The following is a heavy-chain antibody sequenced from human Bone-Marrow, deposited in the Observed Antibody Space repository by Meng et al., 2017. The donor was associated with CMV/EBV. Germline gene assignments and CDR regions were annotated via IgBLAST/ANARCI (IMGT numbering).Heavy chain of an antibody. CDR1: GGSISSYY. D-gene: IGHD1-1*01. Sequence: GSLRLSCTVSGGSISSYYWSWIRQPPGKGLEWIGSVYYTGSTSYSPSLKSRVTISVDTSKNQFSLKLSSMTAADTAVYYCARRGRTGTTSYDYWGQGTLVTVSS. CDR3: ARRGRTGTTSYDY. CDR2: VYYTGST. J-gene: IGHJ4*02. V-gene: IGHV4-39*01.